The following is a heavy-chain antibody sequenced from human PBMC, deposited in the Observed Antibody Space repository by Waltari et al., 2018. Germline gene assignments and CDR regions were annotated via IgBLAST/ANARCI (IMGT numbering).Heavy chain of an antibody. V-gene: IGHV3-23*01. CDR1: GFTFSSYA. CDR3: AKDPLITIFGVVIIGYFDY. D-gene: IGHD3-3*01. Sequence: EVQLLESGGGLVQPGGSLRLSCAASGFTFSSYAMSWVRQAPGKGRGWVSAISGSGGSTYYADSVKGRFTISRDNSKNTLYLQMNSLRAEDTAVYYCAKDPLITIFGVVIIGYFDYWGQGTLVTVSS. CDR2: ISGSGGST. J-gene: IGHJ4*02.